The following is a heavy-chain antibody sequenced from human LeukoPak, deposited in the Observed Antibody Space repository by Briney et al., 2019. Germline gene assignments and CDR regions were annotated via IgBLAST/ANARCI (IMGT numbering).Heavy chain of an antibody. CDR1: GFTFSSCS. CDR3: ASRVGALDY. Sequence: GGSLRLSCAASGFTFSSCSMNWVRQAPGKGLEWISYISSSSSAIFYADSVKGRFTISRDNAKNSLYLQMSSLRAEDTAVYYCASRVGALDYWGQGTLVTVSS. J-gene: IGHJ4*02. CDR2: ISSSSSAI. V-gene: IGHV3-48*01. D-gene: IGHD1-26*01.